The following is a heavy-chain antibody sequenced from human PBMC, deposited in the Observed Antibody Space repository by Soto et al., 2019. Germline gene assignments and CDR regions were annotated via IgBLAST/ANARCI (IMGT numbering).Heavy chain of an antibody. J-gene: IGHJ5*02. CDR1: GGSISSSSYY. V-gene: IGHV4-39*01. D-gene: IGHD2-15*01. CDR2: IYYSGST. Sequence: QLQLQESGPGLVKPSETLSLTCTVSGGSISSSSYYWGWIRQPPGKGLEWIGSIYYSGSTYYNPSLKSRVTISVATSKNQFSLKLSSVTAADTAVYYCARLRYCSGGSCYRGINWFDPWGQGTLVTVSS. CDR3: ARLRYCSGGSCYRGINWFDP.